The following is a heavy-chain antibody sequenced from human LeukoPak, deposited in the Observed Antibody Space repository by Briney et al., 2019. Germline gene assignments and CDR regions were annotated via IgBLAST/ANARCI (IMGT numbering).Heavy chain of an antibody. CDR3: ARDRATVTTGDFDY. Sequence: GGSLRLSCAASGFTFSSYSMNWVRQAPGKGLEWVSSISSSSSYIYYADSVKGRFTISRDNAKNSLYLQMNSLRAEDTAVYYCARDRATVTTGDFDYWGQGTLVTVSS. CDR2: ISSSSSYI. J-gene: IGHJ4*02. CDR1: GFTFSSYS. V-gene: IGHV3-21*01. D-gene: IGHD4-11*01.